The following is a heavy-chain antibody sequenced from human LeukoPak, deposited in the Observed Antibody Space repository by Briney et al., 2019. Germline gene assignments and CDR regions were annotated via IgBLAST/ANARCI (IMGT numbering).Heavy chain of an antibody. CDR2: IRYDGTNT. V-gene: IGHV3-30*02. D-gene: IGHD3-9*01. CDR1: GFTFSTYG. J-gene: IGHJ4*02. CDR3: ARDRTDGGYDIFDY. Sequence: GGSLRLSCAASGFTFSTYGMHWVRQAPGKGLEWVAFIRYDGTNTFYVDSVKGRFTISRDNSKNTLYLQMNSLRAEDTAVYYCARDRTDGGYDIFDYWGQGTLVTVSS.